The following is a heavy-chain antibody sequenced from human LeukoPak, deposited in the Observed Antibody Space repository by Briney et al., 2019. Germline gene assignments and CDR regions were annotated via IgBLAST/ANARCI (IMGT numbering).Heavy chain of an antibody. V-gene: IGHV1-18*01. CDR2: ISAYNGNT. D-gene: IGHD3-22*01. CDR1: GYTFTSYG. Sequence: ASVKVSCKASGYTFTSYGISWVRQAPGQGLEWMGWISAYNGNTNCAQKLQGRVTMTTDTSTSTAYMELRSLRSDDTAVYYCARGHRTSLDYYDSSGYSPPDYWGQGTLVTVSS. J-gene: IGHJ4*02. CDR3: ARGHRTSLDYYDSSGYSPPDY.